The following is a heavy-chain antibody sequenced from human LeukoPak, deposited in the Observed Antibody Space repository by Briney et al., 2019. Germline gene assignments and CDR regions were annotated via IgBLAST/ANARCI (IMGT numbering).Heavy chain of an antibody. Sequence: ASVKVSCKASGYTFTNYDINWVRQASGQVLEWLGWISPYSGTTGSAQKFQGRVTMTRNSSIRTAYLEMSRLTSEDTAVYYCARALDTTVLLGAYWGQGTPVTVSS. CDR3: ARALDTTVLLGAY. CDR1: GYTFTNYD. J-gene: IGHJ4*02. D-gene: IGHD1-1*01. V-gene: IGHV1-8*01. CDR2: ISPYSGTT.